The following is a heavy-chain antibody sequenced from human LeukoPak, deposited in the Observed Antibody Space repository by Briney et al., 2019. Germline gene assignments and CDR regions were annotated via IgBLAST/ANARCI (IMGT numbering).Heavy chain of an antibody. J-gene: IGHJ4*02. V-gene: IGHV3-23*01. Sequence: SGGSLRLSRASAGCAFRSYAMRWGRQDGRKGLGWVLVIRFNCETRYYADFLRDRFTISRDTSKNTLYLQMNSLRAEDTAVYYCADITWVDTPMVYWGQGTLVTVSS. CDR1: GCAFRSYA. D-gene: IGHD5-18*01. CDR2: IRFNCETR. CDR3: ADITWVDTPMVY.